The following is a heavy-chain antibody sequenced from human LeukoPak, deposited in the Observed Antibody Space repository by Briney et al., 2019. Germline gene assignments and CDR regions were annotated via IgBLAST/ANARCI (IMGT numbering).Heavy chain of an antibody. CDR2: IRYDGSNK. Sequence: GGSLRLSCAASGFTFSSYGMHWVRQAPGKGLEWVAFIRYDGSNKYYADSVKGRFTISRDNSKNTLYLQMNSLRAEDTAVYYCASPPYYDILTGYRGGHYFYYWGQGTLVTVSS. CDR3: ASPPYYDILTGYRGGHYFYY. CDR1: GFTFSSYG. D-gene: IGHD3-9*01. J-gene: IGHJ4*02. V-gene: IGHV3-30*02.